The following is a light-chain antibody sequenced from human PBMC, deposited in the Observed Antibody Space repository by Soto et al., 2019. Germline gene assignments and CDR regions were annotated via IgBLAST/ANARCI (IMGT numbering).Light chain of an antibody. J-gene: IGLJ1*01. Sequence: QLVLTQTPSASGTPGQRVTISCSGSSSNIGSNYVYWYQQLPGTAPKLLIHRNNQRPSGVPYRFSGSKSGASASLAISGLRSGDEADYYCAAWDDSRSGRYVFGAGTKLTVL. V-gene: IGLV1-47*01. CDR3: AAWDDSRSGRYV. CDR2: RNN. CDR1: SSNIGSNY.